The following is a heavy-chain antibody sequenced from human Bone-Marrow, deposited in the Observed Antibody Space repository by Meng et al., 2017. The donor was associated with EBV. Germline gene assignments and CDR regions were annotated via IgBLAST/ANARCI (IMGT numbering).Heavy chain of an antibody. CDR1: WLSLSSRGLG. J-gene: IGHJ4*02. D-gene: IGHD3-22*01. Sequence: LKKTGPRAVNPRRTLTTSCTFSWLSLSSRGLGVGWIGQPPGKAVRWLALIYWDDDKRYSPSLKSTLTITKDISRKQVVLTMTNMEPVNTARYYCAHSGSRSRILPSSGYYYYFDYGGQGALVTVSS. CDR2: IYWDDDK. V-gene: IGHV2-5*02. CDR3: AHSGSRSRILPSSGYYYYFDY.